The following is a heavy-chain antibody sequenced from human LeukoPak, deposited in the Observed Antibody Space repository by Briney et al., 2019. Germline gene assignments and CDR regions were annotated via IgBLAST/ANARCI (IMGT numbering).Heavy chain of an antibody. CDR1: GGSFSGYY. D-gene: IGHD3-16*02. Sequence: PSETLSLTCAVYGGSFSGYYWNWIRQPPGKGLEWIGEINLRGSTNYNPSLKSRVTISVDTSKNQFSLKLSSVTAADTAVYYCARGRTTYDYVWGSYRPPDYWGQGTLVTVSS. CDR3: ARGRTTYDYVWGSYRPPDY. V-gene: IGHV4-34*01. J-gene: IGHJ4*02. CDR2: INLRGST.